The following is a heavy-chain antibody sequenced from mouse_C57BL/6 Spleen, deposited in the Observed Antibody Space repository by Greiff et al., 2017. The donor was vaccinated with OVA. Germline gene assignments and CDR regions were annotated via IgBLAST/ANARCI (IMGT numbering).Heavy chain of an antibody. Sequence: DVQLVESGGGLVQPGGSMKLSCVASGFTFSNYWMNWVRQSPEKGLEWVAQIRLKSDNYATHYAESVKGRFTISRDDSKSSVYLQMNNLRAEDTGIYYCTATVVEYYFDYWGQGTTLTVSS. D-gene: IGHD1-1*01. CDR3: TATVVEYYFDY. J-gene: IGHJ2*01. CDR1: GFTFSNYW. V-gene: IGHV6-3*01. CDR2: IRLKSDNYAT.